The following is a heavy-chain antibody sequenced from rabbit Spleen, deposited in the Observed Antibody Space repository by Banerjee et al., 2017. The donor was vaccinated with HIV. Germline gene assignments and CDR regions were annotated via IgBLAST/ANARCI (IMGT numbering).Heavy chain of an antibody. V-gene: IGHV1S45*01. CDR2: PDGGSSDST. Sequence: EESGGGLVQPEGSLTLTCTASGVSFSTSYWICWVRQAPGKGLEWIACPDGGSSDSTYYASWAKGRFTFSKTSSTTVTLQVTSLTAADTATYFCARDLVAVIGWNFNLWGPGTLVTVS. D-gene: IGHD1-1*01. CDR3: ARDLVAVIGWNFNL. J-gene: IGHJ4*01. CDR1: GVSFSTSYW.